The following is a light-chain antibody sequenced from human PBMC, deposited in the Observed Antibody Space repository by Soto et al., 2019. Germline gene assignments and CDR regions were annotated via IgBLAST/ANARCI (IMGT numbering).Light chain of an antibody. CDR1: QSVSSN. CDR2: DTS. J-gene: IGKJ2*01. Sequence: EIVMTQSPATLSLSPGERATLSCRASQSVSSNLAWYQQKPGQAPRLLIYDTSTRATGIPARFSGSGSGTECTLSISSLQSEDFALYYCQQYNNWPAYTFGQGTKLEIK. CDR3: QQYNNWPAYT. V-gene: IGKV3-15*01.